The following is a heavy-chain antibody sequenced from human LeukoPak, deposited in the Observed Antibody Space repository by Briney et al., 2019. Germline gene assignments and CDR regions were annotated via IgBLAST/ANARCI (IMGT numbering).Heavy chain of an antibody. CDR3: ARVSMSGDGVM. V-gene: IGHV1-46*01. CDR1: GYTFTSYY. D-gene: IGHD4-17*01. J-gene: IGHJ4*02. CDR2: INPSGGST. Sequence: ASVKVSCKASGYTFTSYYMHWMRQAPGQGLEWMGIINPSGGSTSYAQKFQGRVTMTRDMSTSTVYMELSSLRSEDTAVYYFARVSMSGDGVMWGQGTLVTVSS.